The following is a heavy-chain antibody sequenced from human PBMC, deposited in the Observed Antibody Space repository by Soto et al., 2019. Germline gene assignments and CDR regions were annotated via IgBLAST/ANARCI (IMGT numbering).Heavy chain of an antibody. CDR1: GGSISGYY. CDR3: ARGSSWYDY. J-gene: IGHJ4*02. V-gene: IGHV4-59*08. Sequence: QVQLQESGPGLVKPSETLSLTCTVSGGSISGYYCAWIRQPPGKGLEWIGYIHYSGSINYNPSLKSRVTISIDTSENQCSLRLNSVTAADTAVYYCARGSSWYDYWGQGTLVTVSS. CDR2: IHYSGSI. D-gene: IGHD6-13*01.